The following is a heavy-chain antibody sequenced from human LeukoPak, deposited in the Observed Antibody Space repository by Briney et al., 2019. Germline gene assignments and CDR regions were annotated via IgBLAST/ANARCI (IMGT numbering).Heavy chain of an antibody. D-gene: IGHD3-3*01. CDR2: INPGGSNM. V-gene: IGHV3-7*01. J-gene: IGHJ4*02. CDR3: VTGFLQWLY. CDR1: GFSFSSYW. Sequence: GGSLRLSCAASGFSFSSYWMSWVRQAPGKGLEWVANINPGGSNMLYVDFVKGRFTISRDNAKNSLYLQMNNLRAEDTGVYFFVTGFLQWLYWGQGTLVTVS.